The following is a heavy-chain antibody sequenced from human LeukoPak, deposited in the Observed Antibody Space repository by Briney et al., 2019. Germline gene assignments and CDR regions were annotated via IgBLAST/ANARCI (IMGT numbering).Heavy chain of an antibody. CDR2: VYTSGST. CDR3: ARELIVVVPAANWFDP. CDR1: GGSISSGSYY. V-gene: IGHV4-61*02. D-gene: IGHD2-2*01. J-gene: IGHJ5*02. Sequence: PSETLSLTCTVSGGSISSGSYYWSWIRQPAGKGLEWIGRVYTSGSTNYNPPLKSRVTISVDTSKNQFSLKLSSVTAADTAVYYCARELIVVVPAANWFDPWGQGTLVTVSS.